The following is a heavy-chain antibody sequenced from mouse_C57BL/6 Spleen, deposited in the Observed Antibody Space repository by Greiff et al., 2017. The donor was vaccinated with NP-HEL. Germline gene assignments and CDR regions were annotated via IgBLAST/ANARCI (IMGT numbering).Heavy chain of an antibody. Sequence: EVKLMESGPGLVKPSQSLSLTCSVTGYSITSGYYWNWIRQFPGNKLEWMGYISYDGSNNYNPSLKNRISITRDTSKNQFFLKLNSVTTEDTATYYCARDEYYGSSSRGFAYWGQGTLVTVSA. CDR1: GYSITSGYY. CDR2: ISYDGSN. V-gene: IGHV3-6*01. D-gene: IGHD1-1*01. CDR3: ARDEYYGSSSRGFAY. J-gene: IGHJ3*01.